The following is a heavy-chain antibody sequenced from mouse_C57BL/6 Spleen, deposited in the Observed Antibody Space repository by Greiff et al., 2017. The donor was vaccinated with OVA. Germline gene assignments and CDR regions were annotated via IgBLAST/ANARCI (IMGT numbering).Heavy chain of an antibody. D-gene: IGHD1-1*01. Sequence: QVQLQQSGAELVKPGASVKISCKASGYTFTDYYIHWVKQRPGQGLEWLGKIGPGSGSTYYNEKFKGKATLTADKSSSTAYMQLSSLTSEDSAVYFGARDYVSSLPFDYWGQGTTLTVSS. J-gene: IGHJ2*01. CDR2: IGPGSGST. V-gene: IGHV1-77*01. CDR3: ARDYVSSLPFDY. CDR1: GYTFTDYY.